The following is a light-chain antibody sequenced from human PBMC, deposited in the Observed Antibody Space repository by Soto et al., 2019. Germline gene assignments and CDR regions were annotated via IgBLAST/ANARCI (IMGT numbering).Light chain of an antibody. CDR1: QDIDIS. CDR3: QKYDSAPT. J-gene: IGKJ1*01. Sequence: GDRVTITCRASQDIDISLAWYQQKPGKVPKLLIHAASTLQSGVPSRFSGSGSGTDFTLTIRSLQPEDVATYYCQKYDSAPTFGPGTKLDIK. V-gene: IGKV1-27*01. CDR2: AAS.